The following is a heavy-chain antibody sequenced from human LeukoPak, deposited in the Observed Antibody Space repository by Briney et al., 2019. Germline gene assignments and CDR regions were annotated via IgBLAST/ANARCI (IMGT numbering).Heavy chain of an antibody. Sequence: PGGSLRLSCAASGFTFSSYSMNWVRQAPGKGLEWVSSISSSSSYIYYADSVKGRFTISRDNAKNSLYLQMNSLRAEDTAVYYCARVRDYGDLDKDGPYYYYYYMDVWGKGTTVTVSS. V-gene: IGHV3-21*01. CDR1: GFTFSSYS. D-gene: IGHD4-17*01. CDR2: ISSSSSYI. J-gene: IGHJ6*03. CDR3: ARVRDYGDLDKDGPYYYYYYMDV.